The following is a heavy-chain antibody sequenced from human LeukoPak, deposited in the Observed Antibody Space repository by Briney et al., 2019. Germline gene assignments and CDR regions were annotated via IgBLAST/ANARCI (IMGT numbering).Heavy chain of an antibody. V-gene: IGHV4-4*07. CDR3: AGGGLRSLEWLPFDY. Sequence: SETLSLTCTVSGGSISSYYWSWIRQPAGKGLEWIGRIYTSGSTNYNPSLKSRVTMSVDTSKNQFSLKLSSVTAADTAVYYCAGGGLRSLEWLPFDYWGQGTLVTVSS. CDR2: IYTSGST. J-gene: IGHJ4*02. CDR1: GGSISSYY. D-gene: IGHD3-3*01.